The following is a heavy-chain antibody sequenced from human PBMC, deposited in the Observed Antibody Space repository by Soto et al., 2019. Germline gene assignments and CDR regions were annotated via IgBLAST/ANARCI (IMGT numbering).Heavy chain of an antibody. CDR2: ISAYNGNT. J-gene: IGHJ6*03. V-gene: IGHV1-18*01. CDR3: ARDGQGELEPTYQYYYYYMDV. D-gene: IGHD1-1*01. Sequence: GASVKVSCKASGYTFTSYGISWVRQAHGQGLEWMGWISAYNGNTNYAQKLQGRVTMTTDTSTSTAYMELRSLRSDDTAVYYCARDGQGELEPTYQYYYYYMDVWGKGTTVTVSS. CDR1: GYTFTSYG.